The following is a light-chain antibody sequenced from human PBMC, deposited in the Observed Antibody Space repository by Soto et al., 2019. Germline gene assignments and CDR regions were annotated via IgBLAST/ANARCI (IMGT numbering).Light chain of an antibody. Sequence: DIQMTQSPSSLSASVGDRVTITCRASQSISSYLNWYQQKPGKAPKLLIYAASSLQSGVPSRFSGSGSGTDFNITIGGLQPEDCATYYCQQSHRAPYTFGQGTKLEIK. J-gene: IGKJ2*01. V-gene: IGKV1-39*01. CDR2: AAS. CDR1: QSISSY. CDR3: QQSHRAPYT.